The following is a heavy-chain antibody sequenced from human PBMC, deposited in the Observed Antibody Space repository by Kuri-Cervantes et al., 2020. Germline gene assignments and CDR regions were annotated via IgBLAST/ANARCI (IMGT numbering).Heavy chain of an antibody. V-gene: IGHV4-59*01. CDR3: ARESRVDGDLGY. CDR2: IYYSGST. D-gene: IGHD4-17*01. Sequence: SETLSLTCTVSGGSISSYYWSWIRQPPGKGLEWIGYIYYSGSTNYNPSLKSRVTISVDTSKNQFSLKLSSVTAADTAVYYCARESRVDGDLGYWGQGTLVTVSS. CDR1: GGSISSYY. J-gene: IGHJ4*02.